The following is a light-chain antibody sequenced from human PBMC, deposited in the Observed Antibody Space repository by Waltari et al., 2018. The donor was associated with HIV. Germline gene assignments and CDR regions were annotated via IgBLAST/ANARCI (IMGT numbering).Light chain of an antibody. V-gene: IGKV3-20*01. CDR3: QQYGSSPGFT. Sequence: EIVLTQSPRTLSLSPGERATLSCRASQSVSSSYLAWYQQKPGQAPRLLIYGASSRATGIPDRFSGSGSGTDFTLTISRLEPEDFAVYYCQQYGSSPGFTFGPGTKVDIK. CDR1: QSVSSSY. J-gene: IGKJ3*01. CDR2: GAS.